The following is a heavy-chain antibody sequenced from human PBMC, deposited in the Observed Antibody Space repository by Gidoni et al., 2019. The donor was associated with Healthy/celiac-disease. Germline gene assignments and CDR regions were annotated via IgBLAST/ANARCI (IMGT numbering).Heavy chain of an antibody. CDR3: AKDGSWYRENNWFDP. J-gene: IGHJ5*02. CDR1: GFTFSRYA. Sequence: EVQLLESGGGLVQPGGSLRLSCAASGFTFSRYAMSWVRQAPGKGLEWVSAISGSGGSTYYADSVKGRFTISRDNSKNTLYLQMNSLRAEDTAVYYCAKDGSWYRENNWFDPWGQGTLVTVSS. D-gene: IGHD6-13*01. CDR2: ISGSGGST. V-gene: IGHV3-23*01.